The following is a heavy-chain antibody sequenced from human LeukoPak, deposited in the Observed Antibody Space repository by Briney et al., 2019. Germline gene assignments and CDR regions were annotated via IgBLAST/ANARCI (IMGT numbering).Heavy chain of an antibody. V-gene: IGHV3-21*04. Sequence: ETLSFTCTVSGGSISSYYWSWIRQPPGKELEWVSSTSSSSSYIYYADSVQGRFTISRDNSMNRLYLQMNSLRAEDTAIYYCATGAYFADWGQGTLVTVSS. CDR1: GGSISSYY. CDR3: ATGAYFAD. J-gene: IGHJ4*02. CDR2: TSSSSSYI. D-gene: IGHD2-21*01.